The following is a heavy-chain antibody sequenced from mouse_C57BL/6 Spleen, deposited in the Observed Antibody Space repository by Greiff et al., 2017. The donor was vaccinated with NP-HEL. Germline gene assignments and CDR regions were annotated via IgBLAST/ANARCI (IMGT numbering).Heavy chain of an antibody. CDR2: IYPGDGDT. J-gene: IGHJ4*01. D-gene: IGHD2-5*01. V-gene: IGHV1-80*01. Sequence: VQLQESGAELVKPGASVKISCKASGYAFSSYWMNWVKQRPGKGLEWIGQIYPGDGDTNYNGKFKGKATLTADKSSSTAYMQLSSLTSEDSAVYFCAAYYSNYDYAMDYWGQGTSVTVSS. CDR1: GYAFSSYW. CDR3: AAYYSNYDYAMDY.